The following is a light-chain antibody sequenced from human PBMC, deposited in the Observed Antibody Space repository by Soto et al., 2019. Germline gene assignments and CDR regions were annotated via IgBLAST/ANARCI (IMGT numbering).Light chain of an antibody. V-gene: IGKV3-20*01. CDR2: GAS. J-gene: IGKJ2*01. CDR1: QSVSNSY. CDR3: QQYGTSLYT. Sequence: EIVLTQSPGTLSLSPGERATLPCRASQSVSNSYLAWYQQKPGQAPRLLMYGASNRATGIPDRFSGSGSGPDFPRTISILEPEDFAVYYCQQYGTSLYTFGQGTKLEIK.